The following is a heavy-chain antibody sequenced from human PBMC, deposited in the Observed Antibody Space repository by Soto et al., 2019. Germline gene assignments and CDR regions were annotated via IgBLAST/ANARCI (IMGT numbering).Heavy chain of an antibody. V-gene: IGHV3-21*01. D-gene: IGHD3-16*02. Sequence: EVHLLESGGGLVQPWWSLRLSCAASGLTVSSYAMSWVRQAPGKGLEWVSAISSSSRYIYYADSVKGRFTISRDNAKNSLYLQMNSLRAEDTAVYYCATGGYDYVLVSYRTPDYWGQGPLVTVSS. CDR3: ATGGYDYVLVSYRTPDY. CDR2: ISSSSRYI. CDR1: GLTVSSYA. J-gene: IGHJ4*02.